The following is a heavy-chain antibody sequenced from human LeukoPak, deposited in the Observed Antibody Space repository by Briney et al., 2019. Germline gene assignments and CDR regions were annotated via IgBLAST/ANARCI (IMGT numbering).Heavy chain of an antibody. CDR3: AKPGSISRYCTNGLCYDFDH. V-gene: IGHV3-23*01. D-gene: IGHD2-8*01. CDR2: ISGSGDTT. J-gene: IGHJ4*02. Sequence: PGGSLRLSCAASGFTFSSSAMSWVRQAPGKGLEWVSGISGSGDTTNYADSVKGQFVISRDNSKNILYLQMNSLRAEDTAVYFCAKPGSISRYCTNGLCYDFDHWGQGTLVTVSS. CDR1: GFTFSSSA.